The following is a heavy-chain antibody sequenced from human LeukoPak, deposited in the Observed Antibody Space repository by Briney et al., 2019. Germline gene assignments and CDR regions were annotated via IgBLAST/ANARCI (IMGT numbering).Heavy chain of an antibody. CDR1: GFTFSSYA. CDR3: AKDLRLGELSLSYFDY. D-gene: IGHD3-16*02. V-gene: IGHV3-23*01. CDR2: ISGSGVST. Sequence: QPGGSLSLSCAASGFTFSSYAMSWVRQAPGKGLEWVSAISGSGVSTYYADSVKGRFTISRDNSENTLYLQMNSLRAEDTAVYYCAKDLRLGELSLSYFDYWGQGTLVTVSS. J-gene: IGHJ4*02.